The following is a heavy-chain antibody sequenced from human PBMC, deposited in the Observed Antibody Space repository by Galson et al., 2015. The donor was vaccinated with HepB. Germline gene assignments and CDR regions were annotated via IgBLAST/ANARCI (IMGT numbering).Heavy chain of an antibody. CDR2: IKQDGSEK. CDR3: ARTAAAGFPWFDY. J-gene: IGHJ4*02. V-gene: IGHV3-7*03. CDR1: GFTFSSYW. Sequence: SLRLSCAASGFTFSSYWMSWVRQAPGKGLEWVANIKQDGSEKYYVDSVKGRFTISRDNAKNSLYLQMNSLRAEDTAVYYCARTAAAGFPWFDYWGQGTLVTVSS. D-gene: IGHD6-13*01.